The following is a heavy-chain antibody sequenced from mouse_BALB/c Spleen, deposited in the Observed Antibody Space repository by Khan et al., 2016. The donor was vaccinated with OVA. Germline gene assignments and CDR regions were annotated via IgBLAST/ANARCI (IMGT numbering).Heavy chain of an antibody. CDR3: VRRVNYYRSFYWYVDF. J-gene: IGHJ1*01. Sequence: QVQLKESGPGLVAPSQSLSITCTVSGFSLTSYDISWIRQPPGKGLEWLGVIWTGGGTNYNSAFMSRLSISKDNSKSQVFLKMNSLQSDDTAIYYCVRRVNYYRSFYWYVDFWGPGTTVTVSS. D-gene: IGHD1-1*01. CDR1: GFSLTSYD. CDR2: IWTGGGT. V-gene: IGHV2-9-2*01.